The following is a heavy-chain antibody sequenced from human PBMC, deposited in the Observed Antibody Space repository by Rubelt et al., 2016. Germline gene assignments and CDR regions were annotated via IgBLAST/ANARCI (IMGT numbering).Heavy chain of an antibody. CDR1: GGSISSSSYY. D-gene: IGHD6-6*01. CDR3: ARQPASRLQRKYSRTSDY. V-gene: IGHV4-39*01. J-gene: IGHJ4*02. Sequence: QLQLQESGPGLVKPSETLSLTCTVSGGSISSSSYYWGWIRQPPGKGLEWIGSIYYSGSTYYIPSLKGASTFSVDPSRNQFAVKLSSVTAADTAVYYCARQPASRLQRKYSRTSDYWGQGTLVTVSS. CDR2: IYYSGST.